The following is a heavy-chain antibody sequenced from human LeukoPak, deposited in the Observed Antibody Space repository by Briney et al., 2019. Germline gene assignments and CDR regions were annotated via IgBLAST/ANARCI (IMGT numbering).Heavy chain of an antibody. CDR3: ATKHDYGDLDAFDI. D-gene: IGHD4-17*01. CDR1: GYSISSGYH. J-gene: IGHJ3*02. V-gene: IGHV4-38-2*02. Sequence: SETLSLTCTVSGYSISSGYHWGWIRQPPGKGLEWIGSIYHSGSTYYNPSLKSRVTISVDTSKNQFSLKLSSVTAADTAVYYCATKHDYGDLDAFDIWGQGTMVTVSS. CDR2: IYHSGST.